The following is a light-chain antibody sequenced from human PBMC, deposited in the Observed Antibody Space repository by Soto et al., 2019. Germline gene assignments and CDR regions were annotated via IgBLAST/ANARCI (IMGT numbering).Light chain of an antibody. J-gene: IGKJ4*01. V-gene: IGKV1-39*01. CDR1: QNIRSY. CDR3: QQSYNTPLT. Sequence: DIQMTQSPSSLSASVGDRVTITCRASQNIRSYLNWYQQKPGKAPKFLIFAASSLQSGVPSRFSGSGSGTDFTLTISILQPEDFATYYCQQSYNTPLTFGGGTKVESK. CDR2: AAS.